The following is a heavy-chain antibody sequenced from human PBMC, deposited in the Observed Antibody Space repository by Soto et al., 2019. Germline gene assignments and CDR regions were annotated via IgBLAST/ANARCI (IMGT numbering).Heavy chain of an antibody. J-gene: IGHJ5*02. CDR3: ARDHDDFWSGHNWFDP. Sequence: ASVKGYCKASGYTFTSYYMHWVRQATGQGLEWMGIINPSGGSTSYAQKFQGRVTMTRDTSTSTVYMELSSLRSEDTAVYYCARDHDDFWSGHNWFDPWGQGTLVTVSS. V-gene: IGHV1-46*01. CDR1: GYTFTSYY. CDR2: INPSGGST. D-gene: IGHD3-3*01.